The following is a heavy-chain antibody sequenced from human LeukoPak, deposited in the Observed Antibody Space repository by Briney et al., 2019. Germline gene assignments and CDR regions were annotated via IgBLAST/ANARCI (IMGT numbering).Heavy chain of an antibody. CDR2: IKQDGREK. J-gene: IGHJ4*02. D-gene: IGHD6-13*01. CDR3: TRDEAAATD. Sequence: PGGSLRLSCAGSGFTFNNYWMSWVRQAPGKGPEWVANIKQDGREKHYVDSVKSRFTISRDNAKSSLYLQMNSLRAEDTAVYYCTRDEAAATDWGQGTLVTVSS. V-gene: IGHV3-7*01. CDR1: GFTFNNYW.